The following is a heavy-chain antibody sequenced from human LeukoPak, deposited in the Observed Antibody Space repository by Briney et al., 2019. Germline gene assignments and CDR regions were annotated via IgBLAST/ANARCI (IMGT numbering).Heavy chain of an antibody. V-gene: IGHV3-23*01. CDR3: VRDFGGSRDY. CDR2: ISGSGGST. D-gene: IGHD3-10*01. J-gene: IGHJ4*02. CDR1: EFTFSSYA. Sequence: GGSLRLSCAASEFTFSSYAMSWVRQAPGKGLEWVSAISGSGGSTYYADSVKGRFTISRDNSKNTLYLQMDSLRAEDTAVYYCVRDFGGSRDYWGQGTLVIVSS.